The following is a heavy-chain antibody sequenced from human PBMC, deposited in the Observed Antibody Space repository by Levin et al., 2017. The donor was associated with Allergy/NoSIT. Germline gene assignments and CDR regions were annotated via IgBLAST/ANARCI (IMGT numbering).Heavy chain of an antibody. CDR1: GGTFSSYA. CDR2: IIPIFGTA. Sequence: ASVKVSCKASGGTFSSYAISWVRQAPGQGLEWMGGIIPIFGTANYAQKFQGRVTITADESTSTAYMELSSLRSEDTAVYYCASGGGGGMTAAGKNWFDPWGQGTLVTVSS. D-gene: IGHD6-13*01. V-gene: IGHV1-69*13. CDR3: ASGGGGGMTAAGKNWFDP. J-gene: IGHJ5*02.